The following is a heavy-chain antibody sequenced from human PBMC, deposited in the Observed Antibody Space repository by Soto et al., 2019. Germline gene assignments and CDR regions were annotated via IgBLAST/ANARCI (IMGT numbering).Heavy chain of an antibody. V-gene: IGHV4-39*01. CDR1: GDSITTNRYY. CDR3: ARQKRGSSSWPFEH. CDR2: IYYNGTT. J-gene: IGHJ4*02. Sequence: QLQLQESGPALVKPSETLSLTCTVSGDSITTNRYYWGWIRQPPGKGLEWCGTIYYNGTTYYNPSLKSRVTVSVDTSKNQFSLRLTSVTATDTAVYYCARQKRGSSSWPFEHWGQGTLVTVSS. D-gene: IGHD6-13*01.